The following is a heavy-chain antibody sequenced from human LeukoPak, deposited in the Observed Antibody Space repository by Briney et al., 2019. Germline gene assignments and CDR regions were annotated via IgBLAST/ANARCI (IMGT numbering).Heavy chain of an antibody. J-gene: IGHJ2*01. V-gene: IGHV4-59*08. CDR2: FYYSGRT. D-gene: IGHD4-17*01. CDR1: GGSISSSY. CDR3: ATTANTSQFVFDL. Sequence: SETLSLSCTVSGGSISSSYWNWIRQPPGKGLEWIGYFYYSGRTTYNPSLQSRVTISVDTSKNQFSLKLSSVNAADTDVYYSATTANTSQFVFDLWGRGTLVTVSS.